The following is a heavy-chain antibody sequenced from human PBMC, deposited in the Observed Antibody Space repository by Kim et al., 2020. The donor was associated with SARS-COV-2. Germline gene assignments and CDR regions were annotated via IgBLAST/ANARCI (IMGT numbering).Heavy chain of an antibody. Sequence: SETLSLTCSVSGASLTTSIYYWGWIRQPPGKGLEWIGSIYYSGTTHYNPSLNRRVTISQDKSKAQFFLKLTSVTAADTAVYYCARQIFYDRSIDYCGQGILVTVSS. V-gene: IGHV4-39*01. J-gene: IGHJ4*02. CDR2: IYYSGTT. CDR1: GASLTTSIYY. CDR3: ARQIFYDRSIDY. D-gene: IGHD3-9*01.